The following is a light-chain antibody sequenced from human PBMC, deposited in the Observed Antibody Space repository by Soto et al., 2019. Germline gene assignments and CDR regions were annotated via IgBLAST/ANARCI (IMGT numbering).Light chain of an antibody. CDR1: QGIGRY. J-gene: IGKJ4*01. Sequence: GATVIITVRASQGIGRYLAWYQQKPGRAPRLLISAASTLHSEVPSRFSGSGSGAHFTLVISSLQPEDFATYYCQQLNTYPVTFGGGTKVDIK. V-gene: IGKV1-9*01. CDR2: AAS. CDR3: QQLNTYPVT.